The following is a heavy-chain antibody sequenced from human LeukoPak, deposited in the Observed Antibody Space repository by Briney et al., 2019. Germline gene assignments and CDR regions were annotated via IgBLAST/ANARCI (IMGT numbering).Heavy chain of an antibody. J-gene: IGHJ4*02. D-gene: IGHD5-24*01. CDR3: ARDTRRDGYNYLSRIDY. V-gene: IGHV3-20*04. Sequence: PGGSPRLSCAASGFTFSSYAMSWVRQAPGKGLEWVSGISWNSGSIGYADSVKGRFTISRDNAKNSLDLQMNSLRAEDTAVYYCARDTRRDGYNYLSRIDYWGQGTLVTVSS. CDR2: ISWNSGSI. CDR1: GFTFSSYA.